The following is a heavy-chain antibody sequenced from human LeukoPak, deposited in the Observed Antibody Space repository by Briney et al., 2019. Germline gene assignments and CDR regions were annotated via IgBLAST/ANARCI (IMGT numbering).Heavy chain of an antibody. D-gene: IGHD1-1*01. Sequence: GGSLRLSCAASGFTVSSNYMSWVRQAPGKGLEWVSVNYSGGSTYYADSVKGRFTISRDNSKNTLYLQMNSLRAEDTAVYYCARVSRYYYMDVWGKGTTVTVSS. J-gene: IGHJ6*03. V-gene: IGHV3-66*02. CDR1: GFTVSSNY. CDR3: ARVSRYYYMDV. CDR2: NYSGGST.